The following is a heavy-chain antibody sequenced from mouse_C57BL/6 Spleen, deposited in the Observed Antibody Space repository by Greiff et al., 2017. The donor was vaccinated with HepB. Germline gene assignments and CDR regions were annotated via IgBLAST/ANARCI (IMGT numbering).Heavy chain of an antibody. V-gene: IGHV1-9*01. J-gene: IGHJ4*01. CDR2: ILPGSGST. D-gene: IGHD1-1*01. CDR1: GYTFTGYW. CDR3: ARGYYYGSSYDYAMDY. Sequence: VMLVESGAELMKPGASVKLSCKATGYTFTGYWIEWVKQRPGHGLEWIGEILPGSGSTNYNEKFKGKATFTADTSSNTAYMQLSSLTTEDSAIYYCARGYYYGSSYDYAMDYWGQGTSVTVSS.